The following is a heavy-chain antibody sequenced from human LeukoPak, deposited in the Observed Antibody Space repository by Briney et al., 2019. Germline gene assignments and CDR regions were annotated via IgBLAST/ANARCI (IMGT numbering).Heavy chain of an antibody. Sequence: PSETLSLTCAVYGGSFSGYYWSWIRQPPGKGLEWIGEINHSGSTNYNPSLKSRVTISVDTSKNQFSLKLSSVTAADTAVYYCAGRGTKSYYYYYYVDVWGKGTTVTVSS. CDR3: AGRGTKSYYYYYYVDV. J-gene: IGHJ6*03. D-gene: IGHD2-8*01. V-gene: IGHV4-34*01. CDR1: GGSFSGYY. CDR2: INHSGST.